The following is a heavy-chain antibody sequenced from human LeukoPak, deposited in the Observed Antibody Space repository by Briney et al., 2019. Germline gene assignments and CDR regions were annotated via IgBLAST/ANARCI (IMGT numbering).Heavy chain of an antibody. D-gene: IGHD3-22*01. CDR3: ARGLYYYDSSGYSVYFDC. CDR1: GYTFTSYG. CDR2: ISAYNGNT. J-gene: IGHJ4*02. V-gene: IGHV1-18*01. Sequence: GASVKVSCKASGYTFTSYGISWVRQAPGQGLEWMGWISAYNGNTNYAQKLQGRVTMTTDTSTSTAYMELRSLRSDDTAVYYCARGLYYYDSSGYSVYFDCWGQGTLVTVSS.